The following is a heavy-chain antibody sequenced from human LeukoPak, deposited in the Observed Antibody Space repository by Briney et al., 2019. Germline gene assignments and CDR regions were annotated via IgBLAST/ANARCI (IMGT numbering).Heavy chain of an antibody. D-gene: IGHD3-10*01. V-gene: IGHV3-30*04. J-gene: IGHJ4*02. CDR1: GFTFSSYA. Sequence: PGGSLRLSCAASGFTFSSYAMPRVRQAPGKGLEWVAVISYDGSNKYYADSVKGRFTISRDNSKNTLYLQMNSLRAEDTAVYYCARDVPLLLWFGELNYWGQGTLVTVSS. CDR2: ISYDGSNK. CDR3: ARDVPLLLWFGELNY.